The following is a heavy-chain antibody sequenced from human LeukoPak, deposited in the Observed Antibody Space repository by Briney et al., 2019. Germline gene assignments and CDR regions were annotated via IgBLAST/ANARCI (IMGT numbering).Heavy chain of an antibody. CDR1: GGTFSNYA. Sequence: SVKVSCKASGGTFSNYAISWVRQAPRQGLKWMGRIIPILGITNYAQKFQGRVTITADKSTSTAYMELNSLRSEDTAIYYCARTHDYGDYYFDYWGQGTLVTVSS. J-gene: IGHJ4*02. V-gene: IGHV1-69*04. D-gene: IGHD4-17*01. CDR3: ARTHDYGDYYFDY. CDR2: IIPILGIT.